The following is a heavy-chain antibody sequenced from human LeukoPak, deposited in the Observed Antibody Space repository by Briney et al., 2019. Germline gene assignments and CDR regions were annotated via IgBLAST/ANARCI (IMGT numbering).Heavy chain of an antibody. CDR1: GFTFSSYS. CDR2: ISSSSSYI. CDR3: ARVKSGEQQLVPGGFDY. Sequence: SGGSLRLSCAASGFTFSSYSMNWVRQAPGKGLEWVSSISSSSSYIYYADSVKGRFTISRDNAKNSLYLQMNSLRAEDTAVYYCARVKSGEQQLVPGGFDYWGQGTLVTVSS. J-gene: IGHJ4*02. V-gene: IGHV3-21*01. D-gene: IGHD6-13*01.